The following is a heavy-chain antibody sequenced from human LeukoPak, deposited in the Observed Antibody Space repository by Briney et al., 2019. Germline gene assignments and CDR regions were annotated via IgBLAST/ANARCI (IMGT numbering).Heavy chain of an antibody. J-gene: IGHJ5*02. CDR2: INHSGST. V-gene: IGHV4-34*01. Sequence: PSETLSLTCAVYGGSFSGYYWSWIRQPPGKGLEWIGEINHSGSTNYNPSLKSRVTISVDTSKNQFSLKLSSVTAADTAVYYCARPDDGNWFDPWGQGTLVTVSS. CDR1: GGSFSGYY. CDR3: ARPDDGNWFDP. D-gene: IGHD2-8*01.